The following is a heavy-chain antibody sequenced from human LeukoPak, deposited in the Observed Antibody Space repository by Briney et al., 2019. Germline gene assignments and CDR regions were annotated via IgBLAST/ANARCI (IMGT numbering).Heavy chain of an antibody. J-gene: IGHJ5*02. CDR2: ISGSGGST. CDR3: AKGYYYDSNNWFDP. CDR1: GFTLSSYA. D-gene: IGHD3-22*01. Sequence: GGSLRLSCAASGFTLSSYAVSWVRQAPGKGLEWVSAISGSGGSTYYADSVKGRFTISRDNSKNTLYLQMNSLRAEDTAVYYCAKGYYYDSNNWFDPWGQGTLVTVSS. V-gene: IGHV3-23*01.